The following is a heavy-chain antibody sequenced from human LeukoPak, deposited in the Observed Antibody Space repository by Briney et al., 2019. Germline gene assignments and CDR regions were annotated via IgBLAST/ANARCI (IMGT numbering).Heavy chain of an antibody. CDR2: INWNGGST. CDR3: ARVKLLYGSGIGDAFDI. V-gene: IGHV3-20*04. Sequence: PGESLRLSCAASGFTFDDYGMSWVRQAPGKGLEWVSGINWNGGSTGYEDSVKGRFTISRDNAKNSLYLQMNSLRAEDTALYYCARVKLLYGSGIGDAFDIWGQGTMVTVSS. D-gene: IGHD3-10*01. CDR1: GFTFDDYG. J-gene: IGHJ3*02.